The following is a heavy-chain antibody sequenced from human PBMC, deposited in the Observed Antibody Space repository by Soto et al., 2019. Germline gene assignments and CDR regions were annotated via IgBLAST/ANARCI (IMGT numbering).Heavy chain of an antibody. D-gene: IGHD6-19*01. V-gene: IGHV3-73*01. Sequence: SGGSLRLSCAASGFTFSGSAMHWVRQASGKGLEWVGRIRSKANSYATAYAASVKGRFTISRDDSKNTAYLQMNSLKTEDTAVYHCTVGGWYDAFDIWGQGTMVTVSS. CDR3: TVGGWYDAFDI. CDR1: GFTFSGSA. J-gene: IGHJ3*02. CDR2: IRSKANSYAT.